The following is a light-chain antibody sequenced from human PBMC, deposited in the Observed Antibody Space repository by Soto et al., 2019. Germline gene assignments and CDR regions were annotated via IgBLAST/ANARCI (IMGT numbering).Light chain of an antibody. CDR2: EVS. J-gene: IGLJ1*01. CDR3: CSYAGSYTYV. V-gene: IGLV2-18*02. Sequence: ALTQPPSVSGSPGQSVTISCTGTSSDVGSYNRVSWYQQPPGTAPKLMIYEVSNRPSGVPDRFSGSKSGNTASLTISGLQAEDEADYYCCSYAGSYTYVFGTGIKVTV. CDR1: SSDVGSYNR.